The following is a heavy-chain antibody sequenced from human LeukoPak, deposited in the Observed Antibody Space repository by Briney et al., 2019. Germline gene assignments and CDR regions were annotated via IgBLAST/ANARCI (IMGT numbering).Heavy chain of an antibody. CDR1: GGSISSSSYY. Sequence: PSETLSLTCTVSGGSISSSSYYWGWIRQPPGKGLEWIGYIYRSGSTYYNPSLKSRVTISVDRSKNQFSLKLSSVTAADTAVYYCTRGRGIAAGTGVYFDYWGQGTLVSVSS. J-gene: IGHJ4*02. CDR2: IYRSGST. CDR3: TRGRGIAAGTGVYFDY. V-gene: IGHV4-30-2*01. D-gene: IGHD6-25*01.